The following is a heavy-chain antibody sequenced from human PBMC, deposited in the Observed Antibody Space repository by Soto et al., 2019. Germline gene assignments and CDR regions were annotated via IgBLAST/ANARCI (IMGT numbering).Heavy chain of an antibody. V-gene: IGHV4-39*01. Sequence: SETLSLTCTVSGGSISSSSYYWGWIRQPPGKGLEWIGSIYYSGSTYYNPSLKSRVTISVDTSKNQFSLKLSSVTAADTAVYYCACGAQIAVAGKFDYWGQGTLVTVSS. CDR1: GGSISSSSYY. D-gene: IGHD6-19*01. CDR2: IYYSGST. J-gene: IGHJ4*02. CDR3: ACGAQIAVAGKFDY.